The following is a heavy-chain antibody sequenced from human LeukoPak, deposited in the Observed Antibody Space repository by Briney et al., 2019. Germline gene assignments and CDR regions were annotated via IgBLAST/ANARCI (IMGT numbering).Heavy chain of an antibody. CDR2: IDTTYGST. J-gene: IGHJ5*02. Sequence: ASVKVTCNGSGYTFTIYCMHWVRQPPGQGLERVGIIDTTYGSTNKAQKFQGRVSMTMSMSTTTVYMELRMQRSEAKATDYCASATPMYSSSWSPGFDPWGQGTLVTVSS. CDR1: GYTFTIYC. D-gene: IGHD6-13*01. CDR3: ASATPMYSSSWSPGFDP. V-gene: IGHV1-46*01.